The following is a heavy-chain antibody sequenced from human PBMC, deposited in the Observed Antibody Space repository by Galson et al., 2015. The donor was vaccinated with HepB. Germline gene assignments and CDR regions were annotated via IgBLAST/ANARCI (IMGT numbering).Heavy chain of an antibody. CDR2: ISSNGGST. CDR3: ARDAHQLW. D-gene: IGHD2-2*01. V-gene: IGHV3-64*04. J-gene: IGHJ4*02. Sequence: SLRLSCAASGFTFSSYAMHWVRQAPGKGLEYVSAISSNGGSTYYADSVKGRFTISRDNAKNSLYLQMTSLRADDTALYYCARDAHQLWWGQGTLVTVSS. CDR1: GFTFSSYA.